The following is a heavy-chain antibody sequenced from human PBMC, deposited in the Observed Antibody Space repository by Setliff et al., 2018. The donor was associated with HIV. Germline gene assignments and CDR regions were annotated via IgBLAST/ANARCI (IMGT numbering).Heavy chain of an antibody. D-gene: IGHD3-22*01. J-gene: IGHJ4*02. V-gene: IGHV4-34*01. CDR3: ARLTTTYYYDSSAYYHPV. CDR2: INHSGST. CDR1: GGSFSGYY. Sequence: PSETLSLTCAVYGGSFSGYYWSWIRQPPGKGLEWIGEINHSGSTNYNPSLKSRVTISVDKSKNQFSLKLSSVTAADTAVFYCARLTTTYYYDSSAYYHPVWGQGTLVTVSS.